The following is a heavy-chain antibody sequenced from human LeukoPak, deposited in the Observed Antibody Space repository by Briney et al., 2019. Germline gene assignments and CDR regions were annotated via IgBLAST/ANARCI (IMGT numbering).Heavy chain of an antibody. Sequence: SETLSLTCTVSGGSITTHWRSWIRQPPGKGLEWIAYMFYTGSTNYNPSLKSRVTISVDTSKNQVSLKLSSVTAADTAVYYCARHSSIAGGRLSGYWLDPWGEGTLVTVS. CDR2: MFYTGST. CDR1: GGSITTHW. CDR3: ARHSSIAGGRLSGYWLDP. J-gene: IGHJ5*02. D-gene: IGHD3-16*01. V-gene: IGHV4-59*08.